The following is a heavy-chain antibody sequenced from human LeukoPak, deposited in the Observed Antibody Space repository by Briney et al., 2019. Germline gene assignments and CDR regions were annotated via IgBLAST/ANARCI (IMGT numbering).Heavy chain of an antibody. CDR1: GFTFSSSV. D-gene: IGHD4-11*01. CDR2: ISASGGST. J-gene: IGHJ4*02. CDR3: AKEFSNYED. Sequence: GGSRRLSCAASGFTFSSSVMSWVRQVPGKGLEWVSGISASGGSTYYADSVRGRFTISRDNSKNTLYVQMNSLRDEDTAVYYCAKEFSNYEDWGQGTLVTVSS. V-gene: IGHV3-23*01.